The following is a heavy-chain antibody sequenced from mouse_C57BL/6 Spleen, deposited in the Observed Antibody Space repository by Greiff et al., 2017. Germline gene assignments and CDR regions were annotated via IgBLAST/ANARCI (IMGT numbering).Heavy chain of an antibody. CDR2: INPSSGYT. CDR1: GYTFTSYW. CDR3: ARDGYYLDY. Sequence: QVPLQQSGAELAKPGASVKLSCKASGYTFTSYWIHWVKQRPGQGLAWIGYINPSSGYTKYNQKFKDKATLPAHKSSSTAYMQLSRLTYEVSAGYYCARDGYYLDYWGQGTPLTVSA. D-gene: IGHD2-3*01. V-gene: IGHV1-7*01. J-gene: IGHJ2*01.